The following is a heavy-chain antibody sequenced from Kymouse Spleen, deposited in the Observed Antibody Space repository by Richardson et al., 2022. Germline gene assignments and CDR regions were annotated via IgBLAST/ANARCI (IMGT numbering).Heavy chain of an antibody. CDR1: GGSFSGYY. CDR2: INHSGST. J-gene: IGHJ6*02. CDR3: AGITGTTNYYYGMDV. D-gene: IGHD1-7*01. Sequence: QVQLQQWGAGLLKPSETLSLTCAVYGGSFSGYYWSWIRQPPGKGLEWIGEINHSGSTNYNPSLKSRVTISVDTSKNQFSLKLSSVTAADTAVYYCAGITGTTNYYYGMDVWGQGTTVTVSS. V-gene: IGHV4-34*01.